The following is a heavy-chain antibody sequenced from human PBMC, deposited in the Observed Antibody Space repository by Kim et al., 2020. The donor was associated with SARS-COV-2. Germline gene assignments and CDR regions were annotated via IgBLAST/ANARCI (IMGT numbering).Heavy chain of an antibody. J-gene: IGHJ4*02. Sequence: STSYNPSRKGRVTMSVNTSKNQFSLKLSSVTAADAATYYCARAQSSMLIDYWGQGTLVTVSS. D-gene: IGHD2-8*01. CDR2: ST. V-gene: IGHV4-4*07. CDR3: ARAQSSMLIDY.